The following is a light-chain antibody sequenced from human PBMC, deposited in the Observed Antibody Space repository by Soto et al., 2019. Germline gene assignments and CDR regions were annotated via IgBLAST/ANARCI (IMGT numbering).Light chain of an antibody. CDR2: YDD. J-gene: IGLJ2*01. CDR3: AAWDDSLNGVV. CDR1: RSNIGDNP. V-gene: IGLV1-36*01. Sequence: QSVLTQPPSVSETPGQRVTISCSGSRSNIGDNPVNWYQHLPGKAPKLLIYYDDLMPSGVSARFSGSKSGTSASLPISGLQSEDEADYYCAAWDDSLNGVVFSGGPKLTVL.